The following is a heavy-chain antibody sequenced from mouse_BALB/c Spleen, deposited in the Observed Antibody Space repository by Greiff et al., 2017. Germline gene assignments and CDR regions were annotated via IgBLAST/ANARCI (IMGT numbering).Heavy chain of an antibody. CDR3: ASHYDGYYWFAY. CDR2: ISNLAYSI. D-gene: IGHD2-3*01. CDR1: GFTFSDYG. V-gene: IGHV5-15*02. Sequence: EVKLMESGGGLVQPGGSRKLSCAASGFTFSDYGMAWVRQAPGKGPEWVAFISNLAYSIYYADTVTGRFTISRENAKNTLYLEMSSLRSEDTAMYYCASHYDGYYWFAYWGQGTLVTGSA. J-gene: IGHJ3*01.